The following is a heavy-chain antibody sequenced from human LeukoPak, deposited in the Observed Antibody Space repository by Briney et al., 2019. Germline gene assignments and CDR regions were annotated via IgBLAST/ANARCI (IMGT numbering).Heavy chain of an antibody. J-gene: IGHJ4*02. CDR2: IWYDGSNK. CDR3: AREGGDRAMAFDY. Sequence: QAGGSLRLSCAASGFTFSSYGMHWVRQAPGKGLEWVAVIWYDGSNKYYGDSVKGRFTISRDNSKYTLSLQMNSLRTEDTAVYYCAREGGDRAMAFDYWGQGTLVTVSS. D-gene: IGHD5-18*01. CDR1: GFTFSSYG. V-gene: IGHV3-33*08.